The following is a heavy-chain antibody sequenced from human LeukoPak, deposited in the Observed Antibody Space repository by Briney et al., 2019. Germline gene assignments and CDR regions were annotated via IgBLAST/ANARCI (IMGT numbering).Heavy chain of an antibody. J-gene: IGHJ3*02. CDR2: FDPEDGET. CDR1: GYTLTELS. CDR3: ARDVFCSGNSCLRDAFDI. D-gene: IGHD2-15*01. V-gene: IGHV1-24*01. Sequence: ASVKVSCKVSGYTLTELSMHWVRQAPGKGLEWMGGFDPEDGETIYAQNFQARVTMTTDTSTSTAYMELRSLKSDDTAVYYCARDVFCSGNSCLRDAFDIWGQGTKVTVSS.